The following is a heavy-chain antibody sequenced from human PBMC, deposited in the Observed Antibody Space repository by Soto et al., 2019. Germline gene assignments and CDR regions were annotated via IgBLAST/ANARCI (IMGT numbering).Heavy chain of an antibody. CDR2: MNPNSGNT. Sequence: QVQLVQSGAEVKKPGASVKVSCRASGYTFTSYDINWVRQATGQGLEWMGWMNPNSGNTVYAQRFQDRVTMTRNTSISTAYMELSSLRSEDTAVYYCARERNWFDSWGQGTLVTVSS. CDR3: ARERNWFDS. V-gene: IGHV1-8*01. J-gene: IGHJ5*01. CDR1: GYTFTSYD.